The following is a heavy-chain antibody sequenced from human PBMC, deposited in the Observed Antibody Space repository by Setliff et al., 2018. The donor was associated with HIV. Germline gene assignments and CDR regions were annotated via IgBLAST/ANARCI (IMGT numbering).Heavy chain of an antibody. CDR2: IYYTGFA. CDR1: GDSMSSGSYF. V-gene: IGHV4-39*02. Sequence: SETLSLTCSVSGDSMSSGSYFWGWIRQTPGKGLEWIGNIYYTGFAYYNPSLKGRVAISLDTSKTHFYLNLTSVTDADTAVYFCAREGRGDPAVATTRIDYWGQGKLVTV. CDR3: AREGRGDPAVATTRIDY. J-gene: IGHJ4*02. D-gene: IGHD1-1*01.